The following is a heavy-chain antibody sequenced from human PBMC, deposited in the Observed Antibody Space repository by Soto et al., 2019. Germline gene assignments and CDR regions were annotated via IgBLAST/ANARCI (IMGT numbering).Heavy chain of an antibody. J-gene: IGHJ4*02. V-gene: IGHV3-15*07. Sequence: EVQLVESGGGLVKPGGSLRLSCAASGFSFSKAWMNWVRQAPGTGLEWVGRIRSRSGTTDYAAPVKGRFTISRDDSKYSLYLRMNSLKVEDTAVYFCTISGNPNIVDQWGQGILVIVSS. CDR3: TISGNPNIVDQ. CDR1: GFSFSKAW. CDR2: IRSRSGTT.